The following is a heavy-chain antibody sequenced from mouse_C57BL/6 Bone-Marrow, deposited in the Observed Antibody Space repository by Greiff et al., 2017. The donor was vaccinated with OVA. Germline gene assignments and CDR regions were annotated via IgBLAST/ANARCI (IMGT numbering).Heavy chain of an antibody. CDR3: ARRGYDAYALDY. CDR1: GYTFTSYW. D-gene: IGHD2-3*01. J-gene: IGHJ4*01. CDR2: IDPSDSYT. V-gene: IGHV1-59*01. Sequence: QVQLQQPGAELVRPGTSVKLSCKASGYTFTSYWMHWVKQRPGQGLKWIGVIDPSDSYTNYNQKFKGKATLTVDTSSSTAYMQLSSLTSEDSAVYYCARRGYDAYALDYWGQGTSVTVSS.